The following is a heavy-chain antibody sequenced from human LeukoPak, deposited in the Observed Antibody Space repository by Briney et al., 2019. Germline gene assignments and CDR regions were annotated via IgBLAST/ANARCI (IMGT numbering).Heavy chain of an antibody. V-gene: IGHV3-7*01. D-gene: IGHD4-17*01. CDR2: IKEDGSEK. CDR1: GFTFSTYW. J-gene: IGHJ4*02. CDR3: ARAPYGENY. Sequence: PGGSPRLSCAASGFTFSTYWMIWVRQAPGKGLEWVANIKEDGSEKYYVDSVKGRFTTSRDNAKNSLYLQMNSLRVEDTAVYYCARAPYGENYWGQGTLVTVSS.